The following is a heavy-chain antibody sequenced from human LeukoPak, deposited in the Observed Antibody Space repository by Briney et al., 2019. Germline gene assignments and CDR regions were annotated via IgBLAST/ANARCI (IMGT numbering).Heavy chain of an antibody. Sequence: PGGSLRLSCAASGFTFSSYSMNWVRQAPGKGLEWVSSISSSSSYIYYADSVKGRFTISRDNAKNPLYLQMNSLRAEDTAVYYCARARGVYGSGPTVGFDAFDIWGQGTTVTVSS. CDR3: ARARGVYGSGPTVGFDAFDI. CDR1: GFTFSSYS. J-gene: IGHJ3*02. CDR2: ISSSSSYI. D-gene: IGHD3-10*01. V-gene: IGHV3-21*01.